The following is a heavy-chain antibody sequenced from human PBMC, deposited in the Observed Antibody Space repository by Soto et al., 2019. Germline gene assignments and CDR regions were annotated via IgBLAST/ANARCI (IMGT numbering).Heavy chain of an antibody. CDR3: ATLVEMATIREFDYFDY. CDR2: IIPIFGTA. V-gene: IGHV1-69*13. J-gene: IGHJ4*02. CDR1: GGTFSSYA. D-gene: IGHD5-12*01. Sequence: SVKVSCKASGGTFSSYAISWVRQAPGQGLEWMGGIIPIFGTANYAQKFQGRVTITADESTSTAYMELSSLRSEDTAVYYCATLVEMATIREFDYFDYWGQGTLVTV.